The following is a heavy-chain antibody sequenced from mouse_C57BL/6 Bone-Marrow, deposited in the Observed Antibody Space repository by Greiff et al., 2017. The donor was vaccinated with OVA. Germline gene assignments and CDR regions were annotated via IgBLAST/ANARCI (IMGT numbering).Heavy chain of an antibody. D-gene: IGHD2-2*01. J-gene: IGHJ3*01. CDR3: ARGGYYGYDGFAY. V-gene: IGHV1-22*01. CDR1: GYTFTDYN. CDR2: INPNNGGT. Sequence: VQLQQSGPELVKPGASVKMSCKASGYTFTDYNMHWVKQSHGKSLEWIGYINPNNGGTSYNQKFKGKATLTVNKSSSTAYMELRSLTSEDSAVYYCARGGYYGYDGFAYWGQGTLVTVSA.